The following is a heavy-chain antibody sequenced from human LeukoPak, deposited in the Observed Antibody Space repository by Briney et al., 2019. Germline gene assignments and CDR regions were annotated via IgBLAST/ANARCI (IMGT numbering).Heavy chain of an antibody. CDR3: ARSPHILTGENFDY. D-gene: IGHD3-9*01. CDR1: GYTFTSYD. Sequence: ASVKVSCKASGYTFTSYDINWVRQATGQGLEWMGWMNPNSGNTGYAQKFQGRVTITRNTSISTAYMELSRLRSDDTALYYCARSPHILTGENFDYWGQGTLVTVSS. V-gene: IGHV1-8*03. CDR2: MNPNSGNT. J-gene: IGHJ4*02.